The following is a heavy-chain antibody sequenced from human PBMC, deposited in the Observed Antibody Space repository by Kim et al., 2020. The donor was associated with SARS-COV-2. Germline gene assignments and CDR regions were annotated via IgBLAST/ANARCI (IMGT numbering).Heavy chain of an antibody. V-gene: IGHV3-30*18. CDR1: GFTFSSYG. CDR2: ISYDGSNK. Sequence: GGSLRLSCAASGFTFSSYGMHWVRQAPGKGLEWVAVISYDGSNKYYADSVKGRFTISRDNSKNTLYLQMNSLRAEDTAVYYCAKERAFIAARAGSDGMDVWGQGTTVTVSS. CDR3: AKERAFIAARAGSDGMDV. J-gene: IGHJ6*02. D-gene: IGHD6-6*01.